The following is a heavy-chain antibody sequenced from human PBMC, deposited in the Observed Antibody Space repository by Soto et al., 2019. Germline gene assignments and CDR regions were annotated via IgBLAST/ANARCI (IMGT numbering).Heavy chain of an antibody. Sequence: EVQLLESGGGLVQPGGSLRLSCAASGFTFSDYVMTWVRQAPGKGLEWVSAISGTGGTTYYAESVKGRFTFSRDNSKNPLYLQMNSLRAEDTALYYCAKSARGDGYKNAFDIWGQGTMVTVSS. CDR2: ISGTGGTT. CDR1: GFTFSDYV. CDR3: AKSARGDGYKNAFDI. D-gene: IGHD5-12*01. V-gene: IGHV3-23*01. J-gene: IGHJ3*02.